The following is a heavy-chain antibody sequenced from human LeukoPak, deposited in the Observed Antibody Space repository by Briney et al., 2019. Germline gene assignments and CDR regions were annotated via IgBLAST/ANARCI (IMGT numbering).Heavy chain of an antibody. Sequence: SETLSLTCTVSGGSISSGGYYWSWIRQHPGKGLEWIGYIYYSGSTYYNPSLKSRVTISVDTSKNQFSLKLSSVTAADTAVYYCARIVVVTGYFQHWGQGTLVTVSS. CDR2: IYYSGST. J-gene: IGHJ1*01. D-gene: IGHD2-21*01. CDR3: ARIVVVTGYFQH. V-gene: IGHV4-30-4*08. CDR1: GGSISSGGYY.